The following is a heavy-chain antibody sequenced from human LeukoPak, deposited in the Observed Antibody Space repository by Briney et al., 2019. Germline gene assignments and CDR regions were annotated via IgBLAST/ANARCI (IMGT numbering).Heavy chain of an antibody. V-gene: IGHV4-59*12. CDR1: GGSLSSYY. J-gene: IGHJ5*01. CDR3: AREGAYRTYGDYSPFDF. Sequence: SETLSLTCTVSGGSLSSYYWSWIRQPPGKGLEWVGYIYYSGSTNYNPSLKSRVTISVDTSKNQFSLTLSSVTAADTAVYYCAREGAYRTYGDYSPFDFWGQGTLVTVSS. CDR2: IYYSGST. D-gene: IGHD4-17*01.